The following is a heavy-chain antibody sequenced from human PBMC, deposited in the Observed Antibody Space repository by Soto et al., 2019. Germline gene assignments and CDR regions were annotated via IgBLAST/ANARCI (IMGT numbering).Heavy chain of an antibody. Sequence: GGSLRLSCAASGFAFIGSAMHFVRHSSVKWLEWVGRIRSKANSYATAYAASVKGRFTISRDDSKNTAYLQMNSLKTEDTAMYYCTRPGADYGDDYWGQGTLVTVSS. CDR2: IRSKANSYAT. D-gene: IGHD4-17*01. CDR3: TRPGADYGDDY. J-gene: IGHJ4*02. V-gene: IGHV3-73*01. CDR1: GFAFIGSA.